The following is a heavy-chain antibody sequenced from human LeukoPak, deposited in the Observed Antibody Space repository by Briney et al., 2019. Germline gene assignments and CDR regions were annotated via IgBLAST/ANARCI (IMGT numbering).Heavy chain of an antibody. CDR2: IKQDGSEK. Sequence: TGGSWRLSCAASGFTFSSYLMSWVRQAPGKGLEWVVYIKQDGSEKYYVDSVKGRFTISRDNAKNSLFLQMNSLRAEDTAVYYCAREGVGATTLWGQGTLVTVSS. CDR3: AREGVGATTL. D-gene: IGHD1-26*01. V-gene: IGHV3-7*05. CDR1: GFTFSSYL. J-gene: IGHJ4*02.